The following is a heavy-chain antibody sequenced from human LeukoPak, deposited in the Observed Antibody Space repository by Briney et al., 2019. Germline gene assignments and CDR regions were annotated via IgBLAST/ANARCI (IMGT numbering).Heavy chain of an antibody. CDR1: GYTFTGYY. CDR3: ARSLGIAARQSSYY. J-gene: IGHJ4*02. V-gene: IGHV1-2*02. CDR2: INPNSGGT. D-gene: IGHD6-6*01. Sequence: ASVKVSCKASGYTFTGYYMHWVRQAPGQGLEWMGWINPNSGGTNYAQKFQGRVTMTRDTSISTAYMELSRLRSDDTAVYYCARSLGIAARQSSYYWGQGTLVTVSS.